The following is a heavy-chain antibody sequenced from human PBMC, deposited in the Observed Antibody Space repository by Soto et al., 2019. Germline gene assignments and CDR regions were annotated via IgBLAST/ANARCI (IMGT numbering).Heavy chain of an antibody. J-gene: IGHJ4*02. CDR2: IWYDGSNK. CDR3: ARLGSGWCADY. V-gene: IGHV3-33*01. CDR1: GFTFSSYG. D-gene: IGHD6-19*01. Sequence: QVQLVESGGGVVQPGRSLRLSCAASGFTFSSYGMHWVRQARGKGLEWVAVIWYDGSNKYYVDSVKGRFTISRDNSKNTLYLQMDSLRAEDTAVYYCARLGSGWCADYWGQGTLVTVSS.